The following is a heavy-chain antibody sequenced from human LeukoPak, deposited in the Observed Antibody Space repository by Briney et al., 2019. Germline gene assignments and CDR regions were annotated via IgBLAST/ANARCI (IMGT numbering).Heavy chain of an antibody. CDR3: ARDNYYDSSGSYYYYYGMDV. V-gene: IGHV4-59*01. Sequence: SETLSLTCTVSGGSISTYYWNWIRQPPGKGLEWIGYIYYSGSTNYNPSLKSRVTISVDTSKNQFSLKLSSVTAADTAVYYCARDNYYDSSGSYYYYYGMDVWGQGTTVTVSS. D-gene: IGHD3-22*01. J-gene: IGHJ6*02. CDR2: IYYSGST. CDR1: GGSISTYY.